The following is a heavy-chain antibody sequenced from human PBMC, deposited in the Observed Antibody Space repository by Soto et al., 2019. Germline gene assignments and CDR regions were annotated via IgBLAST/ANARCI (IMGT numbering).Heavy chain of an antibody. CDR2: ISYDGSNK. Sequence: QVQLVESGGGVVQPGRSLRLSCAASGFTFSSYAMHWVRQAPGKGLEWVAVISYDGSNKYYADSVKGRFTISRDNSKNTLYLQMNSLRAEDTAVYYCAREGVGSGYDHYYYGMDVWGQGTTVTVSS. D-gene: IGHD5-12*01. CDR1: GFTFSSYA. CDR3: AREGVGSGYDHYYYGMDV. V-gene: IGHV3-30-3*01. J-gene: IGHJ6*02.